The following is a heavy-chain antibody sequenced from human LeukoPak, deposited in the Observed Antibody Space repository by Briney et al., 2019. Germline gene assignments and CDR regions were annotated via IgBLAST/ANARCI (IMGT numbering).Heavy chain of an antibody. CDR3: ATTSSSTHYYYYYGMDV. D-gene: IGHD6-13*01. V-gene: IGHV4-59*01. J-gene: IGHJ6*02. Sequence: PSETLSLTCAVYGGSFSSYYWSWIRQPPGKGLEWIGYIYYSGSTNYNPSLKSRVTISVDTSKNQFSLKLSSVTAADTAVYYCATTSSSTHYYYYYGMDVWGQGTTVTVSS. CDR1: GGSFSSYY. CDR2: IYYSGST.